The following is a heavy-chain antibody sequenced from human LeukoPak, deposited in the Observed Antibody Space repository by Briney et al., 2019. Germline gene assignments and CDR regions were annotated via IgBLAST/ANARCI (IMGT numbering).Heavy chain of an antibody. CDR2: IKEDGSVK. CDR1: GFTFSNYW. J-gene: IGHJ4*02. D-gene: IGHD3-16*01. CDR3: ARGGTITWVEDY. Sequence: PGGSLRLSCAASGFTFSNYWMSWVRQAPGKGLEWVANIKEDGSVKYYVDSVKGRFTISRDNAKNSLYLQMNSLRAEDTAVYYCARGGTITWVEDYWGQGALVTVSS. V-gene: IGHV3-7*05.